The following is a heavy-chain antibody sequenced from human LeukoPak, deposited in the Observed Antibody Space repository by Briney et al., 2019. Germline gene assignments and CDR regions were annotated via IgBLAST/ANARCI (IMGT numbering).Heavy chain of an antibody. D-gene: IGHD3-22*01. CDR3: TREVTGYDSSGSLDY. V-gene: IGHV3-48*04. CDR1: GFTFSSYS. J-gene: IGHJ4*02. CDR2: ISSSSSTI. Sequence: GGSLRLSCAASGFTFSSYSMNWVRQAPGEGLEWVAYISSSSSTIYYADSVKSRFTISRDNAKNSLYLQMNSLRAKDTAVYYCTREVTGYDSSGSLDYWGQGTLVTVSS.